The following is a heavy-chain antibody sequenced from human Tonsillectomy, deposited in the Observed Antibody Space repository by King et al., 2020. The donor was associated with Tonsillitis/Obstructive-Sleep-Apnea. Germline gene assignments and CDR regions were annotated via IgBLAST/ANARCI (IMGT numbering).Heavy chain of an antibody. V-gene: IGHV4-34*01. D-gene: IGHD4-17*01. CDR1: GGSFNTYY. CDR3: AIYGDYGAGWFDP. CDR2: INHSGST. J-gene: IGHJ5*02. Sequence: VQLRQWGAGLLKPSETLSLTCAVYGGSFNTYYWSWIRQPPGKGLEWIGEINHSGSTNYNPSLKSRVTISVDTSKNQFSLKLSSVTAADTAVFYCAIYGDYGAGWFDPWGQGTLVTVSS.